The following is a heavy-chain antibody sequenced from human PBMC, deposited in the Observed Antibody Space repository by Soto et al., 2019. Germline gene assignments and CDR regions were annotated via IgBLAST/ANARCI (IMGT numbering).Heavy chain of an antibody. CDR1: GGSISSSSYY. CDR3: ARQEQRLQLGRHFDY. Sequence: PSETLSLTCTVSGGSISSSSYYWGWIRQPPGKGLEWIGSIYYSGSTYYNPSLKSRVTISVDTSKNQFSLKLSSVTAADTAVYYCARQEQRLQLGRHFDYWGQGTLVTVSS. D-gene: IGHD5-12*01. V-gene: IGHV4-39*01. CDR2: IYYSGST. J-gene: IGHJ4*02.